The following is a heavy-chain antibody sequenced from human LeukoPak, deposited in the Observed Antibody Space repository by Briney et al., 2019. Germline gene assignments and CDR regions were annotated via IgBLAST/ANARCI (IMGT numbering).Heavy chain of an antibody. J-gene: IGHJ4*02. V-gene: IGHV3-48*02. CDR2: ISTSRSTI. CDR3: ARSFDH. CDR1: GFTFSNFD. Sequence: GGSLGLSCAASGFTFSNFDMNWVRLAPGKGLEWVSYISTSRSTIYYADSVKGRFTISRDNAKNSLYLQMNNLRDDDTAVYFCARSFDHWGQGTLVTVSS.